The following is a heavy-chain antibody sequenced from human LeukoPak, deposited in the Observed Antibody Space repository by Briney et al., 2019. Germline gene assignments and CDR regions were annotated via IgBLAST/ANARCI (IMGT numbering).Heavy chain of an antibody. CDR3: ARGGSGPSVVFDI. CDR1: GGSFSGTY. Sequence: SETLSLTCAPDGGSFSGTYWSWVRQPPAKGLEWVEEINHSGSNNYTPYVTSRVTISVDTYKHELPMRRSAVTDADTAVYYCARGGSGPSVVFDIWGQGTMVSVSS. V-gene: IGHV4-34*01. D-gene: IGHD2-15*01. J-gene: IGHJ3*02. CDR2: INHSGSN.